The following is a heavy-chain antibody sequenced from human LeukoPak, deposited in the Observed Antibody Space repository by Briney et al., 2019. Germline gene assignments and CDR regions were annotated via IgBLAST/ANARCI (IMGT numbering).Heavy chain of an antibody. J-gene: IGHJ4*02. CDR1: GIKLSNYG. D-gene: IGHD3-10*01. Sequence: HPGGSLRLSCVVSGIKLSNYGMSWVRQAPGKGLEWVSGIWESGGGTKYADSVKGRFTISRDNSKNTLYLQMHRLTAEDTAVYLCPQRGVVIRGLLVIGLHTEAYYFDSWGQGILVTVSS. V-gene: IGHV3-23*01. CDR2: IWESGGGT. CDR3: PQRGVVIRGLLVIGLHTEAYYFDS.